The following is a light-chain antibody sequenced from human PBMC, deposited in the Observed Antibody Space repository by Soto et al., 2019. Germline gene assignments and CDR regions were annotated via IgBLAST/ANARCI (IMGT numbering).Light chain of an antibody. V-gene: IGKV1-39*01. CDR2: AVS. J-gene: IGKJ4*01. CDR1: QNIYTY. CDR3: QQSNSNILS. Sequence: DIQLTQSPASLSASVGDRVTITCRASQNIYTYLNWYQLKPGKAPKLLIFAVSTMQTGIPSRFSGSGSGADFSLTISSLQPEDFATYYCQQSNSNILSFSGGTRLEL.